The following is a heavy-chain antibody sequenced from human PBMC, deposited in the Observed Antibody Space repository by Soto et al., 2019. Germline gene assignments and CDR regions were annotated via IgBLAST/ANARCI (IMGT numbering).Heavy chain of an antibody. CDR3: GSVPDY. D-gene: IGHD2-2*01. CDR1: GGSISSGGYS. J-gene: IGHJ4*02. Sequence: SETLSLTCAVSGGSISSGGYSWSWIRQPPGKGLEWIGYMYHSGSTYYNPSLKSRVTISIDRSKNQFSLKLSSVTAADTAVYYCGSVPDYRGQGIFVTVSS. CDR2: MYHSGST. V-gene: IGHV4-30-2*01.